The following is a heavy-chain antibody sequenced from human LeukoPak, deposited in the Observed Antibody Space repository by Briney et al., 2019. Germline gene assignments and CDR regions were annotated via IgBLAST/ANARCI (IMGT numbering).Heavy chain of an antibody. CDR2: IKLDGSEK. CDR3: ARDAYGSGFRPSLSTKYFQH. J-gene: IGHJ1*01. D-gene: IGHD3-10*01. CDR1: GFTFSSYW. Sequence: GGSLRLSCAASGFTFSSYWMTWVRQAPGKGLEWVANIKLDGSEKYYVDSVKGRFTISRDNSKNTLYLQMNSLRAEDTAVYYCARDAYGSGFRPSLSTKYFQHWGQGTLVTVSS. V-gene: IGHV3-7*01.